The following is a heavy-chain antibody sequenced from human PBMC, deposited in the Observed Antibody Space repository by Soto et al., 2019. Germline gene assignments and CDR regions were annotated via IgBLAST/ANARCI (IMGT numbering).Heavy chain of an antibody. CDR2: IWYDGSNK. D-gene: IGHD2-15*01. J-gene: IGHJ2*01. Sequence: QVQLVESGGGVVQPGRSLRLSCAASGFTFSSYGMHWVRQAPGKGLEWVAVIWYDGSNKYYADSVKGRFTISRDNSKNPLYLQMNSLRAEDTAVYYCARGGSNNWYFDLWGRGTLVTVSS. CDR3: ARGGSNNWYFDL. CDR1: GFTFSSYG. V-gene: IGHV3-33*01.